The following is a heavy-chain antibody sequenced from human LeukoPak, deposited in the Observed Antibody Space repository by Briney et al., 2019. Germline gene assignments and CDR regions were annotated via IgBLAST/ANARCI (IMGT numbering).Heavy chain of an antibody. CDR3: ARDVYGGGTRYFDY. CDR2: IATNGFT. D-gene: IGHD3-16*01. CDR1: GFTFSDYY. V-gene: IGHV3-11*05. Sequence: GGSLRLSCAASGFTFSDYYMTWIRQAPGKGLECLSYIATNGFTYYTDSVKGRFTISRDNAKNSLYLQLNSLRAEDTAVYYCARDVYGGGTRYFDYWGQGTLVTVSS. J-gene: IGHJ4*02.